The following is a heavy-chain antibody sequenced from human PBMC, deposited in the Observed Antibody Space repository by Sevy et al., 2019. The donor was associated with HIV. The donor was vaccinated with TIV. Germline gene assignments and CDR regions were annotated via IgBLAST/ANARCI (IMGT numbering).Heavy chain of an antibody. CDR2: FYTGSKT. Sequence: GRSLRLSCAVSGFPVSSSYMNWVRQAPGKGLEWVSVFYTGSKTDYADSVKGRFTMSRDNSKNTLYLQMNGLRAEDTAVYYCARDKNAYYYGLDVWGQGTTVTVSS. CDR3: ARDKNAYYYGLDV. J-gene: IGHJ6*02. V-gene: IGHV3-53*01. CDR1: GFPVSSSY.